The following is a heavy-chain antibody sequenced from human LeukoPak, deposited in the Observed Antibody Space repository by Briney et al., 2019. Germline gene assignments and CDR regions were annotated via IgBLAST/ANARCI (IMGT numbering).Heavy chain of an antibody. CDR2: INPSGGST. J-gene: IGHJ4*02. CDR3: ARDPPYCSGGSCYPTNNFDY. CDR1: GYTFTSYY. Sequence: ASVTVSCKASGYTFTSYYMHWVRQAPGQGLEWMVIINPSGGSTSYAQKFQGRVTMTRDTSTSTVYMELSSLRSEDTAVYYCARDPPYCSGGSCYPTNNFDYWGQGTLVTVSS. D-gene: IGHD2-15*01. V-gene: IGHV1-46*01.